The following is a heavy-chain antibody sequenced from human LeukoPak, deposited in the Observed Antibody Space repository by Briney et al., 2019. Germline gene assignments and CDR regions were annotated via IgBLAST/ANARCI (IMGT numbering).Heavy chain of an antibody. CDR2: IYHSGST. CDR1: GYSISSGYY. J-gene: IGHJ5*02. V-gene: IGHV4-38-2*02. D-gene: IGHD2/OR15-2a*01. Sequence: SSETLSLTCTVSGYSISSGYYWGWIRQPPGKGLEWIGSIYHSGSTYYNPSLKSRVTISVDTSKNQFSLKLSSVTAADTAVYYCARRLPFLTWFDPWGQGTLVTVSS. CDR3: ARRLPFLTWFDP.